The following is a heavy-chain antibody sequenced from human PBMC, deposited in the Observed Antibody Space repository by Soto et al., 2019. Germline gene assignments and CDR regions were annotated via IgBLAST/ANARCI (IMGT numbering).Heavy chain of an antibody. CDR3: AREGTYYDFWSGYFFDENWFDP. D-gene: IGHD3-3*01. V-gene: IGHV1-46*03. J-gene: IGHJ5*02. CDR2: INPSGGST. CDR1: GYTFTSYY. Sequence: GASVKVSCKASGYTFTSYYMRWVRQAPGQGLEWMGIINPSGGSTSYAQKFQGRVTMTRDTSTSTVYMELSSLRSEDTAMYYCAREGTYYDFWSGYFFDENWFDPWGQGTLVTVSS.